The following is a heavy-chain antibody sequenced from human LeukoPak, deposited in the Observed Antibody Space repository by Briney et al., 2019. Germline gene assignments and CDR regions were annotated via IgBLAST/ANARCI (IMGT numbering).Heavy chain of an antibody. CDR3: ARGPAVGGYYSYFDY. CDR2: INHSGST. J-gene: IGHJ4*02. V-gene: IGHV4-34*01. Sequence: SETLSLTCAVYGGSFSGYYWSWIRQPPGKGLEWIGEINHSGSTNYNPSLKSRVTISVDTSKNQFSLKLSSVTAADTAVYYCARGPAVGGYYSYFDYWGQGTLVTVSS. CDR1: GGSFSGYY. D-gene: IGHD3-22*01.